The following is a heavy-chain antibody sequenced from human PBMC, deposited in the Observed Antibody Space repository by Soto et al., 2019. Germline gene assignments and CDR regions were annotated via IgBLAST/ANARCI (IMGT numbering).Heavy chain of an antibody. D-gene: IGHD3-16*01. CDR3: ARDYAIGRHYHFEY. CDR1: VFTFSNYG. V-gene: IGHV3-33*01. Sequence: VGSLRLSCAASVFTFSNYGMHCVRQAPGKGLEWVAVIWFDGIKKYYVDSVKGRFTISRDKSKNTLYLQMNSLRAEDTAVYYCARDYAIGRHYHFEYWGQGTLDTVS. CDR2: IWFDGIKK. J-gene: IGHJ4*02.